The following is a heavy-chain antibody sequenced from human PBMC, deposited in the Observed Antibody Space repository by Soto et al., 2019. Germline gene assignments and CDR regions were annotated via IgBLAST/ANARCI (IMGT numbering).Heavy chain of an antibody. Sequence: GGSLRLSCVASGFDFSTYAMSWVRQAPGKGLEWVSVIGEGGISRVYADAVKGRFTISRDNSKNTLYLQMTSLRVDDTALYYCARDSVTRVSSDIPGMDVWGQGTTVTVSS. J-gene: IGHJ6*02. CDR3: ARDSVTRVSSDIPGMDV. D-gene: IGHD3-10*01. CDR1: GFDFSTYA. CDR2: IGEGGISR. V-gene: IGHV3-23*01.